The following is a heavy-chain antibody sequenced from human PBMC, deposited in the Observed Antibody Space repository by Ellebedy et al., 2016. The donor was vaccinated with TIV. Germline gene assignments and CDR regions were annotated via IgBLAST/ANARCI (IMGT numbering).Heavy chain of an antibody. V-gene: IGHV1-2*04. CDR1: GYTFTGSY. J-gene: IGHJ6*02. Sequence: AASVKVSCKASGYTFTGSYMHWVRQAPGQGLEWMGWINPNSGGTNYAQKFQGWVTMTRDTSISTAYMELSRLRSDDTAVYYCARGSTGSHYGMDVWGQGTTVTVSS. CDR3: ARGSTGSHYGMDV. D-gene: IGHD5/OR15-5a*01. CDR2: INPNSGGT.